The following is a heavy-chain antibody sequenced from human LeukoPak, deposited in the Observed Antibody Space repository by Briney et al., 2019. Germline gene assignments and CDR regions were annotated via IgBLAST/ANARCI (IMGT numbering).Heavy chain of an antibody. J-gene: IGHJ6*02. Sequence: ASVKVSCKASGYTFTSYYMHWVRQAPGQGLEWMGWINAGNGNIKYSQKLQGRVTITGDTSASTAYMELSSLRSEDTAVYYCARGYCSSTSCYMDVWGQGTTVT. CDR3: ARGYCSSTSCYMDV. CDR1: GYTFTSYY. V-gene: IGHV1-3*01. CDR2: INAGNGNI. D-gene: IGHD2-2*01.